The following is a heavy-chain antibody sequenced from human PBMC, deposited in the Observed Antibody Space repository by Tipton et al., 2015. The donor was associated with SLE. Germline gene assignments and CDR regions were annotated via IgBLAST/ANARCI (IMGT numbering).Heavy chain of an antibody. Sequence: TLSLTCTVSGGSISSYYWSWIRQPPGKGLEWIGYIYYSGSTNYNPSLKSRVTISVDTSKNHFSLKLSSVTAADTAVYYCARLLPQYYYDSSGQNGDCWYFDLWGRGTLVTVSS. CDR3: ARLLPQYYYDSSGQNGDCWYFDL. D-gene: IGHD3-22*01. CDR1: GGSISSYY. J-gene: IGHJ2*01. V-gene: IGHV4-59*08. CDR2: IYYSGST.